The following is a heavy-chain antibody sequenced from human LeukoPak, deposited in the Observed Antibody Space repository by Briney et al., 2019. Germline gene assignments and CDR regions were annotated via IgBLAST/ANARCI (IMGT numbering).Heavy chain of an antibody. CDR1: RFAFNYYG. Sequence: GGSLRLSCMGSRFAFNYYGMHWVRQTPGRGLEWVAVVSADGSERYYAQFVKGRFTISRDNSKNTLFLEMSSLRTEDTAVYYCAKGSGAYGHPTSPLFDFWGQGTLSPSPQ. CDR3: AKGSGAYGHPTSPLFDF. CDR2: VSADGSER. V-gene: IGHV3-30*18. J-gene: IGHJ4*02. D-gene: IGHD3-3*01.